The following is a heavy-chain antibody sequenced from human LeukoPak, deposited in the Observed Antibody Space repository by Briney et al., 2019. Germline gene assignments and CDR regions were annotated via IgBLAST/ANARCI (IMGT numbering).Heavy chain of an antibody. CDR3: ARGEAADY. D-gene: IGHD2-15*01. J-gene: IGHJ4*02. Sequence: SETLSLTCAVYGGSFSGYYWSWIRQPPGKGLEWIGEINHSGSTNYNPSLKSRVTISVDTSKNQFSLKLSSVTAADTAVYYCARGEAADYWGQGTLVTVSS. V-gene: IGHV4-34*01. CDR1: GGSFSGYY. CDR2: INHSGST.